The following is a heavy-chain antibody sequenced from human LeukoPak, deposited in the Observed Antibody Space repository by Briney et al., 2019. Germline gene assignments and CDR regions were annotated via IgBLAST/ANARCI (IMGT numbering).Heavy chain of an antibody. V-gene: IGHV4-34*01. D-gene: IGHD5-24*01. CDR3: AVAATMGAAAY. CDR2: INHSGST. Sequence: SETLSLTCAVYGGSFSGYYWSWIRQPPGKGLEWIGVINHSGSTNYNPSLKSRVTISVDTSKNQFSLKLSSVTAADTAVYSWAVAATMGAAAYGGQGTLATVSS. J-gene: IGHJ4*02. CDR1: GGSFSGYY.